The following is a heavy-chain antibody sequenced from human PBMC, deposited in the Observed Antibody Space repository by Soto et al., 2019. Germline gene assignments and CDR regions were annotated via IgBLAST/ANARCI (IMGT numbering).Heavy chain of an antibody. J-gene: IGHJ4*02. CDR2: IRTSVGDT. Sequence: PGGSLRLSCAASGFTFGSYAMNWVRQAPGKGLEWVSTIRTSVGDTYYAASVKGRFTISRDNSKSTVYLHLNSLRAEDTAIYYCAKDPTYDYGYFDSWGQGTLVTVSS. CDR3: AKDPTYDYGYFDS. CDR1: GFTFGSYA. D-gene: IGHD4-17*01. V-gene: IGHV3-23*01.